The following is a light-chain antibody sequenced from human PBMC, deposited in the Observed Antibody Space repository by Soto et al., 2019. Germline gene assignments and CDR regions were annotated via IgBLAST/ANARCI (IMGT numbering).Light chain of an antibody. J-gene: IGKJ5*01. CDR3: QQYGGSPIT. CDR2: GAS. Sequence: EIVWTQSPATLSLSPGGRATLSCSASQSVTTRLAWYQQKPGQPPRLLISGASVRTSGVPVRISGSGSGTDFTITIGRLEPEDFALYYCQQYGGSPITFRLGPRMEVK. V-gene: IGKV3-20*01. CDR1: QSVTTR.